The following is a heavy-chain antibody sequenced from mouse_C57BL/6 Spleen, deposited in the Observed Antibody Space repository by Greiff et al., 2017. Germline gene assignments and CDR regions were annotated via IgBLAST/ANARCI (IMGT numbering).Heavy chain of an antibody. D-gene: IGHD2-3*01. CDR3: ARTGDGYFFAY. V-gene: IGHV3-6*01. Sequence: EVKLMESGPGLVKPSQSLSLTCSVTGYSITSGYYWNWIRQFPGNKLEWMGYISYDGSNNYNPSLKNRISITRDTSKNQFFLKLNSVTTEDTATYYCARTGDGYFFAYWGQGTLVTVSA. CDR2: ISYDGSN. CDR1: GYSITSGYY. J-gene: IGHJ3*01.